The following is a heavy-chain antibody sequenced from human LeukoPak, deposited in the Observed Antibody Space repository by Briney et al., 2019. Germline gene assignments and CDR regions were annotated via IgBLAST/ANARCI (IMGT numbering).Heavy chain of an antibody. V-gene: IGHV3-23*01. CDR2: ISGRTGAT. CDR1: GFIFRDYA. J-gene: IGHJ4*02. D-gene: IGHD3-10*01. Sequence: GGSQRLSCVASGFIFRDYAMNWVRQAPGKGLEWVATISGRTGATYSGDSVKGRFTISRDNSENTLYLQMDSLRVEDTALYYCTKRGTGGSGSHMDSWGQGILVTVSS. CDR3: TKRGTGGSGSHMDS.